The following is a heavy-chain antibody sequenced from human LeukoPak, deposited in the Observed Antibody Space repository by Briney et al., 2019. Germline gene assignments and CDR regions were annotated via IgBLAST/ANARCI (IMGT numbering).Heavy chain of an antibody. Sequence: GGSLRLSCAASGFTFDDYAMHWVRQAPGKGLEWVSGISWNSGSIDYADSVKGRFTISRDNARNSLYLQMNSLRPEDTALYYCAKDLSSTRYYYYGMDVWGQGTTVTVSS. CDR1: GFTFDDYA. CDR3: AKDLSSTRYYYYGMDV. J-gene: IGHJ6*02. V-gene: IGHV3-9*01. CDR2: ISWNSGSI. D-gene: IGHD2-2*01.